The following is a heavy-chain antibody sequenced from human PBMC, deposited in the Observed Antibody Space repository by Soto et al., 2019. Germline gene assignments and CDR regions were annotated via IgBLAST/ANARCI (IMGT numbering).Heavy chain of an antibody. CDR1: GFTFDDYA. V-gene: IGHV3-9*01. Sequence: EVQLVESGGGLVQPGRSLRLSCGASGFTFDDYAMHWVRQAPGKGLEWVSGISWNSGSIAYADSVKGRFTITRDNAKNSLYLQMNSLTPADTALCYSATVFTDIWDCRRDFDSWGQATLVTVSS. CDR3: ATVFTDIWDCRRDFDS. CDR2: ISWNSGSI. D-gene: IGHD2-21*02. J-gene: IGHJ4*02.